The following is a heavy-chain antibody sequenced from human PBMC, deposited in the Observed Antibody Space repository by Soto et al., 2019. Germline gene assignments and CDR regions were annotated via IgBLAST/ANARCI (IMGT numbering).Heavy chain of an antibody. J-gene: IGHJ3*02. CDR3: AIIGLNYDSSGYYYVRNDAFDI. Sequence: SETLSLSCTVSGGSISIGGYYWSWIGQHPGKGLEWIGYIYYSGSTYYNPSLKSRVTISVDTSKNQFSLKLSSVTAADTAVYYCAIIGLNYDSSGYYYVRNDAFDIWGQGTMVTVSS. V-gene: IGHV4-31*03. CDR2: IYYSGST. D-gene: IGHD3-22*01. CDR1: GGSISIGGYY.